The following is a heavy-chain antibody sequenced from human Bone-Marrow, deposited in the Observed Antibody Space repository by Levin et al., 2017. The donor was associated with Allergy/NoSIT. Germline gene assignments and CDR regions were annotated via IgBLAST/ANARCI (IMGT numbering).Heavy chain of an antibody. Sequence: GGSLRLSCAASGFSFSGYAMTWVRQVPGKELEWVSTISGSGGSTYYADSVRGRFSISRDNSKSTLFLQMNSLRGEDTAVYYCVKDGGFCSGASCYASDFWGQGTLVTVSS. D-gene: IGHD2-2*01. J-gene: IGHJ1*01. CDR2: ISGSGGST. CDR3: VKDGGFCSGASCYASDF. V-gene: IGHV3-23*01. CDR1: GFSFSGYA.